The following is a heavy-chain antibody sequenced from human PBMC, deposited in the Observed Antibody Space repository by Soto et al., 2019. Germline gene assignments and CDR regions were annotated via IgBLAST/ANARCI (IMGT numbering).Heavy chain of an antibody. CDR3: AREGGNWNYLKNFSGMDV. Sequence: GSVKVSCKASRYTFTSYYMHWVRQAPGQGLEWMGIINPSGGSTSYAQKFQGRVTMTRDTSTSTVYMELSSLRSEDTAVYYCAREGGNWNYLKNFSGMDVWGQGTTVTVSS. V-gene: IGHV1-46*01. D-gene: IGHD1-7*01. CDR1: RYTFTSYY. J-gene: IGHJ6*02. CDR2: INPSGGST.